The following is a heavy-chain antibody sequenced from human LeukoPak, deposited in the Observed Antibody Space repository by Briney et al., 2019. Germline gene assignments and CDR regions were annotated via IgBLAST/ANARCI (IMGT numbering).Heavy chain of an antibody. CDR2: INWNGGST. CDR1: GFTFDDYG. D-gene: IGHD3-16*01. Sequence: GGSLRLSCAASGFTFDDYGTSWVRQAPGKGLEWVSGINWNGGSTGYADSVKGRFTISRDNAKNSLYLQMNSLRAEDTALYYCARDLRLTYYYYMDVWGKGTTVTVSS. J-gene: IGHJ6*03. V-gene: IGHV3-20*04. CDR3: ARDLRLTYYYYMDV.